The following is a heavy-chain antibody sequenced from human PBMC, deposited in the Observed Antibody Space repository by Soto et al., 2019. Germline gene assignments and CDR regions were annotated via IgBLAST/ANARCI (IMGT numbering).Heavy chain of an antibody. CDR2: ISAYNGNT. V-gene: IGHV1-18*01. J-gene: IGHJ6*02. D-gene: IGHD1-26*01. CDR3: ARRGGSYSYYYYGMDV. Sequence: QVQLVQSGDEGKKPGASVKVSCKASGDTFTSYGISWVRQAPGQGLDWMGWISAYNGNTNYAQKLQGRVTMTTDTSTSTAYMELRSVRSDDTAVYYCARRGGSYSYYYYGMDVWGQGTTVTVSS. CDR1: GDTFTSYG.